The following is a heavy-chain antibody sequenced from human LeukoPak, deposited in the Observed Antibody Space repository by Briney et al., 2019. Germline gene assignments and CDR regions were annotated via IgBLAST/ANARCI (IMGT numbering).Heavy chain of an antibody. J-gene: IGHJ5*02. CDR1: GFTFSSYW. D-gene: IGHD2/OR15-2a*01. CDR2: VDVHGQGT. Sequence: PGGSLRLSCAASGFTFSSYWMHWVRQAPGKGPVWVSRVDVHGQGTAYADSVKGRFTISRDNAKNTLSLQMNSLSAEDTAVYYCARSNYGSTTFYYHLDLGGQGTLVTVSS. CDR3: ARSNYGSTTFYYHLDL. V-gene: IGHV3-74*01.